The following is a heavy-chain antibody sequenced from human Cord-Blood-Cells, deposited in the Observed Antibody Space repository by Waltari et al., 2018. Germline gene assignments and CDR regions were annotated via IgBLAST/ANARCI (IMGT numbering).Heavy chain of an antibody. V-gene: IGHV4-38-2*01. CDR3: ARAGTGDAFDI. CDR2: IHHSGST. Sequence: LTCAVSGYSISSVYYWGWIRQPPGKGLEWIGSIHHSGSTYYNPSLQSRVTISVDTSKNQFSLKLSSVTAADTAVYYCARAGTGDAFDIWGQGTMVTVSS. CDR1: GYSISSVYY. D-gene: IGHD7-27*01. J-gene: IGHJ3*02.